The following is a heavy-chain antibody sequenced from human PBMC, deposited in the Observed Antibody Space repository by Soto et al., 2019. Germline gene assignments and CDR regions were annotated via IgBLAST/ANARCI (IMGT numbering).Heavy chain of an antibody. D-gene: IGHD3-3*01. CDR3: ARGRSGYFTYSSSMDV. CDR2: INHSGST. Sequence: QVQLQQWGAGLLKPSETLSLTCAVYGGSFSGYYWSWIRQPPGKGLEWIGEINHSGSTNYNPYLKSRVTISVDASKNQFYQKMHSVTAAATAVYYCARGRSGYFTYSSSMDVWGKGTTVTASS. CDR1: GGSFSGYY. V-gene: IGHV4-34*01. J-gene: IGHJ6*03.